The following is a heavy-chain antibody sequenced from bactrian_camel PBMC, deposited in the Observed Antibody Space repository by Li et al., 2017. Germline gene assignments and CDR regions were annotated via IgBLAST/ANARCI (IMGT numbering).Heavy chain of an antibody. D-gene: IGHD2*01. Sequence: HVQLVESGGGSVQAGGSLRLSCIVSGYPYSRFCMGWFRQVTGKETEGVARIDGSGQYTFYTDATKGRFTISRADNTLYLQMNDLKPEDSAMYYCTADLGPIDLLSQTDFGYWGQGTQVTVS. CDR1: GYPYSRFC. J-gene: IGHJ6*01. CDR2: IDGSGQYT. CDR3: TADLGPIDLLSQTDFGY. V-gene: IGHV3S6*01.